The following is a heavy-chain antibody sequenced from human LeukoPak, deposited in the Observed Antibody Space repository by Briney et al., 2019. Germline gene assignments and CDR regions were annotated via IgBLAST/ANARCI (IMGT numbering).Heavy chain of an antibody. Sequence: ASVKVSCKVSGYTLTELSMHWARQAPGKGLEWMGGFDPEDGETIYAQKFQGRVTMTEDTSTDTAYMELSSLRSEDTAVYYCATVLYVWGSYRSNWFDPWGQGTLVTVSS. J-gene: IGHJ5*02. CDR3: ATVLYVWGSYRSNWFDP. CDR2: FDPEDGET. CDR1: GYTLTELS. V-gene: IGHV1-24*01. D-gene: IGHD3-16*02.